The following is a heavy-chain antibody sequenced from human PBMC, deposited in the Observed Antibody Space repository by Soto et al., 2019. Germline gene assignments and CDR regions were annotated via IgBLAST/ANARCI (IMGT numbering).Heavy chain of an antibody. CDR2: IYHSGST. Sequence: SETLSLTCAVSGGSISSSNWWSWVRQPPGKGLEWIGEIYHSGSTNYNPSLKSRVTISVDKSKNQFSLKLSSVTAADTAVYYCARSAYYDYVWGSYRPSSYFDYWGQGTLVTVS. CDR1: GGSISSSNW. CDR3: ARSAYYDYVWGSYRPSSYFDY. V-gene: IGHV4-4*02. J-gene: IGHJ4*02. D-gene: IGHD3-16*02.